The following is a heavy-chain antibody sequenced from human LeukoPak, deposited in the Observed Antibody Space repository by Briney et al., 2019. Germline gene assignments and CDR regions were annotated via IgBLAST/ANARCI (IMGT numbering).Heavy chain of an antibody. Sequence: ASVKVSCKASGFTFTSSAVQWVRQARGQRLEWIGWIVVGSGNTNYAQKFQERVTITRDMSTSTAYMELSSLRSEDTAVYYCAAVPPYDYSNYEARGPFWNFDYWGQGTLVTVSS. CDR2: IVVGSGNT. D-gene: IGHD4-11*01. CDR1: GFTFTSSA. V-gene: IGHV1-58*01. CDR3: AAVPPYDYSNYEARGPFWNFDY. J-gene: IGHJ4*02.